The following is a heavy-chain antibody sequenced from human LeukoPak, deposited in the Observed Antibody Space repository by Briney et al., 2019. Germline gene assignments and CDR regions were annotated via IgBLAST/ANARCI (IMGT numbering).Heavy chain of an antibody. Sequence: SETLSLTCTVSGGSISTSGYYWGWIRQPPGKGLEWLGNIYYSGTTLYNPSLKSRVTISIDTSENQFSLKLSSVTAADTAVYYCARYSSSSGWFDPWGQGALVTVAS. D-gene: IGHD6-6*01. CDR1: GGSISTSGYY. CDR3: ARYSSSSGWFDP. J-gene: IGHJ5*02. V-gene: IGHV4-39*01. CDR2: IYYSGTT.